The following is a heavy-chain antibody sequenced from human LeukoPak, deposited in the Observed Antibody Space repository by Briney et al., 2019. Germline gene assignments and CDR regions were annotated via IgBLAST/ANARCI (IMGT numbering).Heavy chain of an antibody. CDR3: ARDAPPNYDFWSGYYGAYYYYYGMDV. Sequence: ASVKVSCKASGYTFTSYDINWVRQATGQGLEWMGWMNPNSGNTGYAQKFQGRVTMTRNTSISTAYMELSSLRSEDTAVYYCARDAPPNYDFWSGYYGAYYYYYGMDVWGQGTTVTVSS. D-gene: IGHD3-3*01. V-gene: IGHV1-8*01. J-gene: IGHJ6*02. CDR2: MNPNSGNT. CDR1: GYTFTSYD.